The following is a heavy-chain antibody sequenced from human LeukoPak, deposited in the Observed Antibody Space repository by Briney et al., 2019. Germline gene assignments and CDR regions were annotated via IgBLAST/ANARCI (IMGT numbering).Heavy chain of an antibody. CDR2: INPNSGGT. V-gene: IGHV1-2*02. D-gene: IGHD4-23*01. Sequence: GASVKVSCKASGYTFTGYYMHWVRQAPGQGLEWMGWINPNSGGTNYAQKFQGRVTMTRDTSISTDYMELSRLRSDDTAVYYCARAVFNFTVVFSGDWFDPWGQGTLVTVSS. J-gene: IGHJ5*02. CDR1: GYTFTGYY. CDR3: ARAVFNFTVVFSGDWFDP.